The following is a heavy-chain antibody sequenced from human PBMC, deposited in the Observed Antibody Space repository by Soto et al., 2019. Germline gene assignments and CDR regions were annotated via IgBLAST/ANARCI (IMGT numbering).Heavy chain of an antibody. J-gene: IGHJ4*02. D-gene: IGHD4-17*01. CDR2: IYDSGST. V-gene: IGHV4-31*03. CDR1: GGSICSGGYH. CDR3: AKSDYGGIVF. Sequence: PSGTLSLTCTVSGGSICSGGYHWSWIRQHPGKGLEWLGYIYDSGSTYYNPFLKSRVIRSVDTSKNQVSLTLSSVTDADALVYYAAKSDYGGIVFWGQGTLLTVSS.